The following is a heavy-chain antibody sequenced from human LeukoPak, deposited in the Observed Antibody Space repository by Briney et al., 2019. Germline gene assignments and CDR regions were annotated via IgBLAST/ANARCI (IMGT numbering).Heavy chain of an antibody. D-gene: IGHD6-19*01. CDR2: ISAYNGNT. CDR3: ARDRRAIAVAGTIEYYYYGMDV. V-gene: IGHV1-18*01. CDR1: GYSFNSHH. J-gene: IGHJ6*02. Sequence: ASVKVSCKTSGYSFNSHHVHWVRQAPGQGLEWMGWISAYNGNTNYAQKLQGRVTMTTDTSTSTAYMELRSLRSDDTAVYYCARDRRAIAVAGTIEYYYYGMDVWGQGTTVTVSS.